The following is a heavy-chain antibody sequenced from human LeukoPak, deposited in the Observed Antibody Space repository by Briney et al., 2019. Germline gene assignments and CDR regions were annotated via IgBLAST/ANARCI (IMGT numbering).Heavy chain of an antibody. V-gene: IGHV4-4*07. Sequence: SETLSLTCTVSGGPISSYYWSWIRQPAGKGLEWIGRIYSSGSSGSTNYNPSLKSRVTMSVVTSKNQFSLKLSSVTAADTAVYYCARGGAYYFDYWGQGTLVTVSP. J-gene: IGHJ4*02. CDR1: GGPISSYY. D-gene: IGHD1-26*01. CDR3: ARGGAYYFDY. CDR2: IYSSGSSGST.